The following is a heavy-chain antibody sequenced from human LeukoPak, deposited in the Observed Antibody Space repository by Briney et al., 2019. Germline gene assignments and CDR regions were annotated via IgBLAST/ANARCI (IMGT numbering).Heavy chain of an antibody. J-gene: IGHJ4*02. CDR1: GFIFSNYE. Sequence: GGSLRLSCAASGFIFSNYEMNCVRQAPGKGLEWISYIGSSGRNTHYADSVKGRFTSSRDNAKNSLYLQMNSVRAEDTAVYYCARDPPHGDHDYWGQGTLVTVSS. CDR2: IGSSGRNT. CDR3: ARDPPHGDHDY. D-gene: IGHD4-17*01. V-gene: IGHV3-48*03.